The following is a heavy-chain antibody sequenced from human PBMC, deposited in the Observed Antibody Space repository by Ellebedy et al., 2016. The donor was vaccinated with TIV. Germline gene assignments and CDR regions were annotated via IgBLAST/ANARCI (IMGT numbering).Heavy chain of an antibody. V-gene: IGHV3-7*01. Sequence: GESLKISCAASGFSFRNYGMGWVRQAPGKGLEWVANIYQDGSEKYYVDSVKGRFTISRDNAKNSLSLQLNSLRVEDTAVYYCARRGSYGDYAVQVNNWFDRWGQGALVAV. CDR2: IYQDGSEK. CDR1: GFSFRNYG. J-gene: IGHJ5*02. D-gene: IGHD4-17*01. CDR3: ARRGSYGDYAVQVNNWFDR.